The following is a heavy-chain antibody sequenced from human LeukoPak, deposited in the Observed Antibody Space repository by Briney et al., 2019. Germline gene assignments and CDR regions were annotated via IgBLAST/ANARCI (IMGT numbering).Heavy chain of an antibody. J-gene: IGHJ4*02. CDR1: GFTFSIYE. CDR2: ITSSGSTI. D-gene: IGHD6-19*01. V-gene: IGHV3-48*03. CDR3: ASGSGFLFDS. Sequence: PGGSLRLSCAASGFTFSIYEMNWVRQAPGKGLEWVSYITSSGSTIYYADSVKGRFTISRDNAKNSLYLQMRSLRAEDTAVYYCASGSGFLFDSWGQGTLVTVSS.